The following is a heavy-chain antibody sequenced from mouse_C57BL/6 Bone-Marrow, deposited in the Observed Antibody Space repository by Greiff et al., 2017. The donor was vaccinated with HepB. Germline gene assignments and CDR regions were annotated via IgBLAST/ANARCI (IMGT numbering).Heavy chain of an antibody. CDR3: ASWRQLRLRCFDY. CDR1: GYTFTSYW. J-gene: IGHJ2*01. V-gene: IGHV1-59*01. CDR2: IDPSDSYT. Sequence: QVQLQQPGAELVRPGTSVKLSCKASGYTFTSYWMHWVKQRPGQGLEWIGVIDPSDSYTNYNQKFKGKATLTVDTSSSTAYMQLSSLTSEDSAVYYCASWRQLRLRCFDYWGQGTTLTVSS. D-gene: IGHD3-2*02.